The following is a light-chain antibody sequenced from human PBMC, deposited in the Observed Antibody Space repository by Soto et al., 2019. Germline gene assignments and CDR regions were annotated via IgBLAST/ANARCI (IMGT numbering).Light chain of an antibody. V-gene: IGLV1-51*02. J-gene: IGLJ2*01. CDR1: SSNIGNNY. Sequence: QSVLTQPPSVSAAPGQTVTISCSGSSSNIGNNYVSWYQQLPGTAPTLLIYENNKRPSGIPDRFSGSKSGTSATLGITGLQTGDEADYYCGTWDSSLSAVVFGGGTKLTVL. CDR2: ENN. CDR3: GTWDSSLSAVV.